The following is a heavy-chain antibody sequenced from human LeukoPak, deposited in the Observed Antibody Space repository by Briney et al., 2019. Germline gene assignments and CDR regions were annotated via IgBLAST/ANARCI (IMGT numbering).Heavy chain of an antibody. J-gene: IGHJ4*02. Sequence: GGSLRLSCTVSGFTVSSNSMSWVRQAPGKGLEWVSFIYSDNTHYSDSVKGRFTISRDNSKNTLYLQMNSLRAEDTAVYYCARRAGAYSRPYDYWGQGALVTVSS. CDR1: GFTVSSNS. CDR2: IYSDNT. V-gene: IGHV3-53*01. CDR3: ARRAGAYSRPYDY. D-gene: IGHD4/OR15-4a*01.